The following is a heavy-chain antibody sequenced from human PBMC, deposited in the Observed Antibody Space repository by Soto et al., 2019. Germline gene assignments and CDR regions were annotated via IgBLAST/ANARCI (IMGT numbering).Heavy chain of an antibody. CDR2: FDPEDGET. CDR1: GYTLTELS. CDR3: ATDLYYYDSESGPNY. D-gene: IGHD3-22*01. V-gene: IGHV1-24*01. Sequence: ASVKVSCKVSGYTLTELSMHWVRQAPGKGLEWMGGFDPEDGETIYAQKFQGRVTMTEDTSTDTAYMELSSLRSEDTAVYYCATDLYYYDSESGPNYWGLGTLVTVSS. J-gene: IGHJ4*02.